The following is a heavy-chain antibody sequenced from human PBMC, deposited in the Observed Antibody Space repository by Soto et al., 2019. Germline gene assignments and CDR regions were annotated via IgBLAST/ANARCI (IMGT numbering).Heavy chain of an antibody. CDR2: IYSSGSA. V-gene: IGHV4-4*07. J-gene: IGHJ3*02. CDR1: RASIYTYS. CDR3: ASPLGSAGTTVNADLDAFDI. D-gene: IGHD1-7*01. Sequence: SETLSLTCTVSRASIYTYSWTWIRQPAGKGLQWIGHIYSSGSANYSPSLKSRVSMSVDSSKNQISLKLSSVTAADTAVYYCASPLGSAGTTVNADLDAFDIWGQGTMVTVSS.